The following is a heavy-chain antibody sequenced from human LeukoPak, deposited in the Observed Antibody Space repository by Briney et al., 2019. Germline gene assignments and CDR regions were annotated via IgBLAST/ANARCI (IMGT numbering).Heavy chain of an antibody. CDR3: ARSQLQYCSTTSCYVFDS. D-gene: IGHD2-2*01. Sequence: GRSLRLSCVTSGFTFSAYGLHWVRQAPGKGLEWVAVISFDGSEKYYADSVKGGFTISTDYSRNTLYLEMNSLRADDTAVYFCARSQLQYCSTTSCYVFDSWGQGTLVTVSS. CDR1: GFTFSAYG. J-gene: IGHJ4*02. V-gene: IGHV3-30*19. CDR2: ISFDGSEK.